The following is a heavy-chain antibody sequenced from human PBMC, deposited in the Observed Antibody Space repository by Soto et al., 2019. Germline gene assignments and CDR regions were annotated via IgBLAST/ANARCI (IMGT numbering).Heavy chain of an antibody. D-gene: IGHD3-22*01. Sequence: GSLRLSCAASGXTFSSYSMSWVRQAPGKGLEWVSAIIGSGGSTYYADSVKGRFNISRENSKNTLYLQMNSLRAEDTAVYYCAKDPDSSGYYGYYFAYWGQGTLGTVSS. CDR3: AKDPDSSGYYGYYFAY. CDR2: IIGSGGST. J-gene: IGHJ4*02. CDR1: GXTFSSYS. V-gene: IGHV3-23*01.